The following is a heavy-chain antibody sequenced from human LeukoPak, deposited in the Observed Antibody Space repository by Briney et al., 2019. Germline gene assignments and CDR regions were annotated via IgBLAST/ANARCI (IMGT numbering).Heavy chain of an antibody. V-gene: IGHV3-9*01. Sequence: GGSLRLSCAASGFTFDVFVMHWVRQAPGKGLEWVSGISWNSGSIGYADSVKGRFTISRDNAKNSLYLQMNSLRAEDTALYYCAKGGSGGGYWGQGTLVTVSS. J-gene: IGHJ4*02. CDR2: ISWNSGSI. CDR3: AKGGSGGGY. CDR1: GFTFDVFV. D-gene: IGHD1-1*01.